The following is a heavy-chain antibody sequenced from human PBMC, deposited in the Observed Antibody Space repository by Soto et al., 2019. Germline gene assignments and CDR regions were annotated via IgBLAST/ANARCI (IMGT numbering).Heavy chain of an antibody. J-gene: IGHJ5*02. V-gene: IGHV3-23*01. CDR3: ARDWDNWNYDAPNWFDP. CDR2: ISGSGGST. D-gene: IGHD1-7*01. CDR1: GFTFSSYA. Sequence: GGSLRLSCAASGFTFSSYAMSWVRQAPGKGLEWVSAISGSGGSTYYADSVKGRFTISRDNSKNTLYLQMNSLRAEDTAVYYCARDWDNWNYDAPNWFDPWGQGTLVTVSS.